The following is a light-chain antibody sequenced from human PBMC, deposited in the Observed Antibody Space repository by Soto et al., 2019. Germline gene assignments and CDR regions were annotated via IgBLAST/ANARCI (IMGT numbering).Light chain of an antibody. CDR1: QSLLYSNGETL. Sequence: DVVMTQSPLSLPVTLGQPASISCSSSQSLLYSNGETLSHWFQQRPGQPPRRLIYRVSTRDSGVPDRFNGSGSGTNCTLKISSVEAEDVGVYYCLQGTDWPITFGQGTRLEMK. J-gene: IGKJ5*01. CDR2: RVS. CDR3: LQGTDWPIT. V-gene: IGKV2-30*01.